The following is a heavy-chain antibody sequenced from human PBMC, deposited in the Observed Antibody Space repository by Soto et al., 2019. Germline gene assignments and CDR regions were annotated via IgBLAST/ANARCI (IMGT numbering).Heavy chain of an antibody. CDR3: ARATYYYDSSGYLNNWFDP. CDR2: IYYSGST. V-gene: IGHV4-59*01. D-gene: IGHD3-22*01. Sequence: SETLSLTCTVSGGSISSYYWSWIRQPPGKGLEWIGYIYYSGSTNYNPSLKSRVTISVDTSKNQFSLKLSSVTAADTAVYYCARATYYYDSSGYLNNWFDPWGQGTLVTVSS. J-gene: IGHJ5*02. CDR1: GGSISSYY.